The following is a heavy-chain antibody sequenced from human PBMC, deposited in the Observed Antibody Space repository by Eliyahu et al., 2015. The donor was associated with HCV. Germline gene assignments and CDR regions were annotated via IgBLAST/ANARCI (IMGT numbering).Heavy chain of an antibody. CDR1: GGSIPTXX. CDR3: ASGGGGIAVAGTGGWFDP. CDR2: IHSSGST. Sequence: QVQLQESGPGLVKPSETLSLTCTVSGGSIPTXXXSWIRXPPGXGLEWIGYIHSSGSTNYNPSLKSRATISVDTSKNQFSLSLTSVTAADTAVYYCASGGGGIAVAGTGGWFDPWGQGTLVTVSS. J-gene: IGHJ5*02. V-gene: IGHV4-59*01. D-gene: IGHD6-19*01.